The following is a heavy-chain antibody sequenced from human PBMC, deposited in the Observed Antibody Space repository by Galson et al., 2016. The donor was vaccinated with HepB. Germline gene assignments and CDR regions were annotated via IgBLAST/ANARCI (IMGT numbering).Heavy chain of an antibody. CDR2: INPSGGST. J-gene: IGHJ5*02. CDR3: ARRKESTARQPSKENWFDP. V-gene: IGHV1-46*01. CDR1: GYTFTSYN. D-gene: IGHD2/OR15-2a*01. Sequence: SVKVSCKASGYTFTSYNVHWVRQAPGQGLEWMGIINPSGGSTSYAQKFQGRVTMTRDTSTSTVYMELSSLRFEDTAVYYCARRKESTARQPSKENWFDPWGQGILVSISS.